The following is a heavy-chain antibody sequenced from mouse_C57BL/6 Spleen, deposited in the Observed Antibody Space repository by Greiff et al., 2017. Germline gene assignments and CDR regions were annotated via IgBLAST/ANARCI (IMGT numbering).Heavy chain of an antibody. D-gene: IGHD1-1*01. Sequence: QVQLQQSGAELVKPGASVKLSCKASGYTFTSYWMHWVKQRPGQGLEWIGMIHPSSGSTNYNEKFKSKATLTVDKSSSTAYMQLSSLTSEDSAVYYCARRGRSYCLDYWGQGTTLTVSS. CDR2: IHPSSGST. CDR1: GYTFTSYW. CDR3: ARRGRSYCLDY. J-gene: IGHJ2*01. V-gene: IGHV1-64*01.